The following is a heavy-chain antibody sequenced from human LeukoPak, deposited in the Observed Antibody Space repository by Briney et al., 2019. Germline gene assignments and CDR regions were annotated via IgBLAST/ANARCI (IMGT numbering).Heavy chain of an antibody. Sequence: GGSLRLSCAASGFTFSDYAMTWVRQAPGEGLEWVAFISQSGGRSTDDADSVRGRFTTSRDNSEDTLYLQMNSLRAEDTAVYHCARDLGCSTSSCRYNWFDPWGQGTLVTVSS. CDR3: ARDLGCSTSSCRYNWFDP. J-gene: IGHJ5*02. V-gene: IGHV3-23*01. CDR1: GFTFSDYA. CDR2: ISQSGGRST. D-gene: IGHD2-2*01.